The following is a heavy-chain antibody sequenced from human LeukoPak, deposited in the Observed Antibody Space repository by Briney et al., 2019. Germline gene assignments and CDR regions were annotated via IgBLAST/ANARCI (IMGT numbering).Heavy chain of an antibody. CDR1: GFTFSSYW. CDR3: AKDREDSSGYYSAFDI. Sequence: GSLRLSCAASGFTFSSYWMNWVRQAPGKGLEWVSAISGSGGSTYYADSVKGRFTISRDNSKNTLYLQMNSLRAEDTAVYYCAKDREDSSGYYSAFDIWGQGTMVTVSS. D-gene: IGHD3-22*01. CDR2: ISGSGGST. J-gene: IGHJ3*02. V-gene: IGHV3-23*01.